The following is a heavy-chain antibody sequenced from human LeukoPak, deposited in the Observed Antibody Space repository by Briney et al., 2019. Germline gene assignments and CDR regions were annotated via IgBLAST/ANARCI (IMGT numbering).Heavy chain of an antibody. CDR2: ISYDEKNT. J-gene: IGHJ4*02. CDR1: GFTFSAYP. D-gene: IGHD6-19*01. V-gene: IGHV3-30*04. Sequence: GGSLRLSCAASGFTFSAYPMHWLRQAPGKGLEWVAVISYDEKNTNYADSAKARFPISRDNSKNTLYLQMNSLRAEDTAVYYCARAPDSAWHNFDYWGQGTQVTVSS. CDR3: ARAPDSAWHNFDY.